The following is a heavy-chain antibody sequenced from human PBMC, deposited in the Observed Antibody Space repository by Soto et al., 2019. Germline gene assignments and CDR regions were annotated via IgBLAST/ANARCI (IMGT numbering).Heavy chain of an antibody. Sequence: WWSLRLSCAASGFTFRSYSMNWVRHAPGKGLVWVSSISSSSSYIYYADSVKGRFTISRDNAKNALYLQMSSLRSEDTAVYYCARVVTAPYVYYGMDVCGQRTTMSVS. CDR2: ISSSSSYI. D-gene: IGHD2-21*02. J-gene: IGHJ6*02. CDR3: ARVVTAPYVYYGMDV. CDR1: GFTFRSYS. V-gene: IGHV3-21*01.